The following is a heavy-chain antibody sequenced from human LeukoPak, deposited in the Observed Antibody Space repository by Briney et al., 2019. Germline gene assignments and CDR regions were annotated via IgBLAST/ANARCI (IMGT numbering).Heavy chain of an antibody. CDR3: ARGLIVRDY. CDR2: INHSGST. V-gene: IGHV4-39*07. Sequence: SETLSLTCTVSGGSIRSTSYYWGWVRQPPGKGLEWIGEINHSGSTNYNPSLKGRVTISADTSKNQFSLELSSVTAADTAVYYCARGLIVRDYWGQGTLVTVSS. CDR1: GGSIRSTSYY. J-gene: IGHJ4*02. D-gene: IGHD2-15*01.